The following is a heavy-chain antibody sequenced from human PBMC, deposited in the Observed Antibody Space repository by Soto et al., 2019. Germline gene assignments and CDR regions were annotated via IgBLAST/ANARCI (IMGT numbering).Heavy chain of an antibody. J-gene: IGHJ6*02. D-gene: IGHD1-1*01. CDR2: TDQNGIT. CDR1: GYPFSSSKW. Sequence: PSETLCLTCAVSGYPFSSSKWCTWVRQPPGKGLELIGKTDQNGITNYTESVKSRVTILKDNSKNKLYLKLTCVTAVDTAVYYCARLNRNYKHYGMDAWGQGATVTVSS. CDR3: ARLNRNYKHYGMDA. V-gene: IGHV4-4*02.